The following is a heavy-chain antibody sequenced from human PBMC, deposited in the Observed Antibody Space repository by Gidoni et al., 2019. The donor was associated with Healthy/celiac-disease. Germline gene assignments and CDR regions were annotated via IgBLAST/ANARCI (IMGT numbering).Heavy chain of an antibody. Sequence: EVQLVESGGGLVQPGGSLRLSCAASGFTFSSYDMHWVRQATGKGLEWVSAIGTAGDTYYPGSVKGRFTISRENAKNSLYLQMNSLRAGDTAVYYCARGRHCSGGSCYLPADAAFDIWGQGTMVTVSS. CDR1: GFTFSSYD. V-gene: IGHV3-13*01. J-gene: IGHJ3*02. D-gene: IGHD2-15*01. CDR3: ARGRHCSGGSCYLPADAAFDI. CDR2: IGTAGDT.